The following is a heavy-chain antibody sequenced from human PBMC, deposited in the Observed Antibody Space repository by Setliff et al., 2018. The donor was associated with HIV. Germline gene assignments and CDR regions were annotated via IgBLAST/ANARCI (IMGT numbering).Heavy chain of an antibody. J-gene: IGHJ3*01. CDR1: GFTFSSYG. CDR3: AKIPHTGDSAYDV. D-gene: IGHD7-27*01. CDR2: ISYDGSNK. Sequence: PGGSLRLYCAASGFTFSSYGMHWVRQAPGKGLEWVSLISYDGSNKYYADSVKGRFSISRDNPKNTVYLQMNSLRAEDTALYYCAKIPHTGDSAYDVWGQGTMVTVSS. V-gene: IGHV3-30*18.